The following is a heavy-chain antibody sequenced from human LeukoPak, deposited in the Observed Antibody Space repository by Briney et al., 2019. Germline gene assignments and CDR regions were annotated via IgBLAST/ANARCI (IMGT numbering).Heavy chain of an antibody. Sequence: SETLSLTCAVYGGSFSGYYWCCIRQPPGKRREGMGEINHSGSTNYNPSLKSRVTISVDTSKNQCSLKRSSVAAADTAVYYCAAGYSSSWNWCDPWGQGTLVTVSS. D-gene: IGHD6-13*01. CDR1: GGSFSGYY. V-gene: IGHV4-34*01. CDR2: INHSGST. CDR3: AAGYSSSWNWCDP. J-gene: IGHJ5*02.